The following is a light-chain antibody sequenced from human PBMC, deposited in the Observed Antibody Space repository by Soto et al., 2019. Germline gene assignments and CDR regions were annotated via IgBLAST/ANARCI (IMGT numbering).Light chain of an antibody. Sequence: QSVLTQPASVSGSHVQSIRISCTGTSSDVGGYNYVSWYQQHPGKAPKLMIYDVSNRPSGVSNRFSGSKSGNTASLTISGLQAEDEADYYCSSYTSSSTLEVFGTGTKSPS. CDR1: SSDVGGYNY. J-gene: IGLJ1*01. V-gene: IGLV2-14*01. CDR2: DVS. CDR3: SSYTSSSTLEV.